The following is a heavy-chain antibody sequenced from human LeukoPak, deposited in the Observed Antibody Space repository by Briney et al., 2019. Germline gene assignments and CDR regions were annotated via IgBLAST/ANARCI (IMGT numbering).Heavy chain of an antibody. CDR3: ARPAYSSGWYSDAFDI. D-gene: IGHD6-19*01. CDR1: GGTFSSYA. CDR2: IIPIFGTA. J-gene: IGHJ3*02. V-gene: IGHV1-69*05. Sequence: WASVKVSCKASGGTFSSYAISWVRQAPGQGLEWMGGIIPIFGTANYAQKLQGRVTITTDESTSTAYMELSSLRSEDTAVYYCARPAYSSGWYSDAFDIWGQGTMVTVSS.